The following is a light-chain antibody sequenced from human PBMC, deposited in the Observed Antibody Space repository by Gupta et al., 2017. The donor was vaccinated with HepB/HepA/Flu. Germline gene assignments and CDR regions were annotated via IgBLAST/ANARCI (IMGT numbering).Light chain of an antibody. CDR2: QDT. CDR3: QTWDSSSGVV. V-gene: IGLV3-1*01. Sequence: SYEVTQPHSVSVSPGQTATIPCSGDNLVDKYVCWYQQRPGQSPVLVIYQDTKRPSGIPERFSGSNSGNTATLTISGTQAMDEADYYCQTWDSSSGVVFGGGTKVTVL. CDR1: NLVDKY. J-gene: IGLJ2*01.